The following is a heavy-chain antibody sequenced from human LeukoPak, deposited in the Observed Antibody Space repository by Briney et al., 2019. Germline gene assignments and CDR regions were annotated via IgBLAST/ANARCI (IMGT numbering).Heavy chain of an antibody. D-gene: IGHD5-12*01. CDR3: ARAPPYIVATWGLNDAFDI. CDR1: GGSISSYY. Sequence: SETLSLTCTVSGGSISSYYWSWIRQPPGKGLEWIGYIYYSGSTNYNPPLKSRVTISVDTSKNQFSLKLSSVTAADTAVYYCARAPPYIVATWGLNDAFDIWGQGTMVTVSS. J-gene: IGHJ3*02. CDR2: IYYSGST. V-gene: IGHV4-59*01.